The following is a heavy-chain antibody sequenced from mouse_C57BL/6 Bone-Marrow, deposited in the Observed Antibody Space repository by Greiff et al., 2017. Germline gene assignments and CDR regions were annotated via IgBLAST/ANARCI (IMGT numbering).Heavy chain of an antibody. CDR3: TSVYYGLDGDY. CDR1: GFTINDDY. J-gene: IGHJ2*01. CDR2: IDPENGDT. D-gene: IGHD2-1*01. V-gene: IGHV14-4*01. Sequence: VQLQQSGAELVRPGASVKLSCTASGFTINDDYMHWVKQRPEQGLEWIGWIDPENGDTEYASKFQGKDTITADTSSNTAYLRLSSLTSEDTAVYYSTSVYYGLDGDYWGQGTTLTVSS.